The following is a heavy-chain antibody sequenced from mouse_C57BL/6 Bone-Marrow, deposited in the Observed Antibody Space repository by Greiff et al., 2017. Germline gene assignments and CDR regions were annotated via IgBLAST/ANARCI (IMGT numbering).Heavy chain of an antibody. CDR1: EYEFPSHD. CDR3: ARHGYAWFAY. Sequence: EVKVVESGGGLVQPGESLTLSCESNEYEFPSHDLSWVRKTPEKRLELVAAINSDGGSTYYPDTMARRFIISRDNTKKTLYLQMSSLRSEDTALYYCARHGYAWFAYWGQGTLVTVSA. CDR2: INSDGGST. D-gene: IGHD2-2*01. V-gene: IGHV5-2*01. J-gene: IGHJ3*01.